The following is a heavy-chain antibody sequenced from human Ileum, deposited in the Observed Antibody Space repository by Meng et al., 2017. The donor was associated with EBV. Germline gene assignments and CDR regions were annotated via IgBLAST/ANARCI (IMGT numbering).Heavy chain of an antibody. V-gene: IGHV4-61*08. CDR2: MSYTGST. D-gene: IGHD2-21*02. Sequence: QVQLQEAGPGLVKPSGTLPLTVSFSDVYDGYYGYYWTWIRQPPGKGLGWIGYMSYTGSTNYKSTLKSLVTISVDKSKNQFSLKLSSVTAADTAVYYCARERGGGDRGIQWGQGTLVTVSS. CDR1: DVYDGYYGYY. J-gene: IGHJ4*02. CDR3: ARERGGGDRGIQ.